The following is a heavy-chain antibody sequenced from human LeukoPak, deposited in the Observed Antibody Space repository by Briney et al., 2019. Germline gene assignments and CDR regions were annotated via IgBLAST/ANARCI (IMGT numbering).Heavy chain of an antibody. CDR1: GGSISSYY. D-gene: IGHD3-22*01. CDR2: IYTSGST. J-gene: IGHJ3*02. CDR3: ARGRITMIVADAFDI. Sequence: KPSETLSLTCSVSGGSISSYYWSWIRQPAGKGLEWIGRIYTSGSTNYNPSLKSRVTISVDTSKNQFSLKLGSVTAADTAVYYCARGRITMIVADAFDIWGQGTMVTVSS. V-gene: IGHV4-4*07.